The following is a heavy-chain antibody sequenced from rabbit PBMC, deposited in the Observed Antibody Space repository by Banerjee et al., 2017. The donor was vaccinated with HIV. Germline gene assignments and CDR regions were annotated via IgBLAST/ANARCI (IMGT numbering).Heavy chain of an antibody. J-gene: IGHJ6*01. V-gene: IGHV1S40*01. D-gene: IGHD4-1*01. CDR3: ARDLAGVIGWNFGL. CDR1: GFSFSSSYW. Sequence: QSLEESGGDLVKPGASLTLTCTASGFSFSSSYWICWVRQAPGKGLEWIACIYAGYSGTTYYASWAKGRFTISKTSSTTVTLQMTSLTAADTATYFCARDLAGVIGWNFGLWGPGTLVTVS. CDR2: IYAGYSGTT.